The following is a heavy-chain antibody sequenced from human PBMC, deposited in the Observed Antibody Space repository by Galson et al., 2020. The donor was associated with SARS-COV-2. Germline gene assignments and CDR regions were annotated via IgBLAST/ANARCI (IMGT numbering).Heavy chain of an antibody. Sequence: ASVTVSCKASGYTFTGYYMHWVRQAPGQGLAWMGRINPNSGGTNYAQKFQGRDTMTRDTSISTAYMELSRLGSDDTDVYYCARDEEVFAFDIWGQGTMVTVSS. V-gene: IGHV1-2*05. D-gene: IGHD3-10*01. CDR1: GYTFTGYY. CDR2: INPNSGGT. CDR3: ARDEEVFAFDI. J-gene: IGHJ3*02.